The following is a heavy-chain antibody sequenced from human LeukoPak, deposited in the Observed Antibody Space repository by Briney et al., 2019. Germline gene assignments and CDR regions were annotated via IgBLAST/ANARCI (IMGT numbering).Heavy chain of an antibody. D-gene: IGHD1-14*01. Sequence: SETLSLTCTVSGGSISDGGYYWNWIRQHPGKGLEWIGYIYDSGTTYYSPALQSRVTISVDKSDNKFSLKLRSLTAADTAVYYCASGGDRRGFDYWGQRTLVIVSS. CDR1: GGSISDGGYY. CDR3: ASGGDRRGFDY. V-gene: IGHV4-31*03. CDR2: IYDSGTT. J-gene: IGHJ4*02.